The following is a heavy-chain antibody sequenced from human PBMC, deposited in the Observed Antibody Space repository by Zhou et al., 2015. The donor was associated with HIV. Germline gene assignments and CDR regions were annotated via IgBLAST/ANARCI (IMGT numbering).Heavy chain of an antibody. V-gene: IGHV3-9*01. CDR1: GFTFDDYA. CDR2: ISWNSGSI. J-gene: IGHJ4*02. Sequence: EVQLVESGGGLVQPGRSLRLSCAASGFTFDDYAMHWVRQAPGKGLEWVSGISWNSGSIGYADSVKGRFTISRDNAKNSLYLQMNSLRAEDTALYYCAKESGLRLGELGYWGQGTLVTVSS. CDR3: AKESGLRLGELGY. D-gene: IGHD3-16*01.